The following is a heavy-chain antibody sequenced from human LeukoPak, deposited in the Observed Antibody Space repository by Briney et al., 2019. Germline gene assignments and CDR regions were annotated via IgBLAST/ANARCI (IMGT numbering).Heavy chain of an antibody. CDR3: ASNGYYSADY. J-gene: IGHJ4*02. V-gene: IGHV4-4*02. CDR2: IHHGGSST. Sequence: SETLSLTCTVSGGSISSGNWWSWVRQPPGKGLEWIGEIHHGGSSTNYNPSLKSRVTISIDTSKNHFSLMLTSVTAADTAVYYCASNGYYSADYRGQGMLVTVSS. D-gene: IGHD5-18*01. CDR1: GGSISSGNW.